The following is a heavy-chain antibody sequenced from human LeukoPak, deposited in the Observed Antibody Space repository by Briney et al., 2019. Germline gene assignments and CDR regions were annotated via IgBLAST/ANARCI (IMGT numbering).Heavy chain of an antibody. J-gene: IGHJ4*02. CDR3: ARDPVPNYYDSAGYYFDY. CDR2: IYYSGST. CDR1: GGSISSSSYY. D-gene: IGHD3-22*01. Sequence: SETLSLTCTVSGGSISSSSYYWGWIRQPPGKGLEWIGSIYYSGSTYYNPSLKSRVIISVDTSKNQFSLKLSSVTAADTAIYYCARDPVPNYYDSAGYYFDYWGQGTLVTVSS. V-gene: IGHV4-39*07.